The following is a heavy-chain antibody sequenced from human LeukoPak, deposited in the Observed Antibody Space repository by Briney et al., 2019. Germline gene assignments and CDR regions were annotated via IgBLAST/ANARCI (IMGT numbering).Heavy chain of an antibody. J-gene: IGHJ4*02. D-gene: IGHD2-2*01. CDR3: ARGGVVVVLGPEFDY. CDR2: ISFDGSTQ. V-gene: IGHV3-30*04. CDR1: GFTFSSYA. Sequence: GGSLRLSCAASGFTFSSYAMSWVRQPPGKGLEWVAVISFDGSTQYYADSVKGRFTISRDTSKNTVSLQMNSLRAEDTAIYYCARGGVVVVLGPEFDYWGQGTLVTVSS.